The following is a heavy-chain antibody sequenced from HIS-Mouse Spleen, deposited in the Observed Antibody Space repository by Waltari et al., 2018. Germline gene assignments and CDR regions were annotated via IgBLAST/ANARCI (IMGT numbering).Heavy chain of an antibody. CDR3: AREIPYSSSWYDWYFDL. V-gene: IGHV4-39*07. Sequence: QLQLQESGPGLVKPSETLSLTCTVSGGSISSSSYYWGWVRQPPGKGLEWIGSISYSGGTYYNPSLRRRVTISVDTSKNQFSLKRSSVTAADTAVYYCAREIPYSSSWYDWYFDLWGRGTLVTVSS. CDR1: GGSISSSSYY. D-gene: IGHD6-13*01. CDR2: ISYSGGT. J-gene: IGHJ2*01.